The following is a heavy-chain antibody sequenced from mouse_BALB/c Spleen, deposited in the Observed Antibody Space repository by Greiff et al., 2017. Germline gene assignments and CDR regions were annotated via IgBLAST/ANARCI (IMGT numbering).Heavy chain of an antibody. CDR1: GFTFSSFG. CDR2: ISSGSSTI. Sequence: EVMLVESGGGLVQPGGSRKLSCAASGFTFSSFGMHWVRQAPEKGLEWVAYISSGSSTIYYADTVKGRFTISRDNPKNTLFLQMTSLRSEDTAMYYCARRGDVYYYGSSPNWDWYFDVWGAGTTVTVSS. D-gene: IGHD1-1*01. V-gene: IGHV5-17*02. J-gene: IGHJ1*01. CDR3: ARRGDVYYYGSSPNWDWYFDV.